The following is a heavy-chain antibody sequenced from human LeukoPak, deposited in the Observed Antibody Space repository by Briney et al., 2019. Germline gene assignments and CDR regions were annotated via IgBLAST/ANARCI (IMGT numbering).Heavy chain of an antibody. Sequence: PGGSLRLSYAASGFSFSSYWMHWVRQAPGKGLVWVSRIKSGGSSTSYADSVKGRFTISRDNAKNTLYLQMNSMRAEDTAVYYCARAGEDYESSGFGSGIDCWAQGILVTVAS. CDR2: IKSGGSST. CDR3: ARAGEDYESSGFGSGIDC. D-gene: IGHD3-22*01. CDR1: GFSFSSYW. J-gene: IGHJ4*02. V-gene: IGHV3-74*01.